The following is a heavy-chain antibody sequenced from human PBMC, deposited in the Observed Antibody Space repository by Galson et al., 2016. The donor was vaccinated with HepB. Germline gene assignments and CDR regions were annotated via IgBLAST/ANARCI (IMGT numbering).Heavy chain of an antibody. D-gene: IGHD2-21*02. J-gene: IGHJ4*02. CDR3: ARQTALKSRRDRWPPLIY. V-gene: IGHV4-39*01. CDR2: IYDSGTA. Sequence: ETLSLTCIVSGGSISGSSYYWGWIRQPPGKGLEWIGCIYDSGTAFYNPSLKSRATISVDTSKNQFSLNLASVSATDTAVYFCARQTALKSRRDRWPPLIYWGQGFLVTVSS. CDR1: GGSISGSSYY.